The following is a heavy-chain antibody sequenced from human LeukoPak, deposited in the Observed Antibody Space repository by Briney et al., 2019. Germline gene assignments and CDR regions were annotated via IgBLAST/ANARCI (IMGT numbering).Heavy chain of an antibody. CDR1: GYTFTSYA. Sequence: ASVKVSCKASGYTFTSYAMNWVRQAPGQGLEWMGWINTNTGNPTYAQGFTGRFVFSLDTSVSTAYLQISSLKAEDTAVYYCARDREVAGTFFDYMDVWGKGTTVTVSS. CDR2: INTNTGNP. CDR3: ARDREVAGTFFDYMDV. D-gene: IGHD6-19*01. V-gene: IGHV7-4-1*02. J-gene: IGHJ6*03.